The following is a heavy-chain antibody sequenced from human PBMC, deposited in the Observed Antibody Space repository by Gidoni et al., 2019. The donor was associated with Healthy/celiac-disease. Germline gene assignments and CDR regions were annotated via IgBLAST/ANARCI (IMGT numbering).Heavy chain of an antibody. CDR2: ISSSSSYI. D-gene: IGHD3-10*01. V-gene: IGHV3-21*01. CDR3: ASYGRPGGDP. J-gene: IGHJ5*02. CDR1: GFTFSRYS. Sequence: EVQLVESGGGLVKPGGSLRLSCAASGFTFSRYSMNWVRQAPGKGLEGVSSISSSSSYIYYADSVKGRFTISRDNAKNSLYLQMNSLRAEDTAVYYCASYGRPGGDPWGQGTLVTVSS.